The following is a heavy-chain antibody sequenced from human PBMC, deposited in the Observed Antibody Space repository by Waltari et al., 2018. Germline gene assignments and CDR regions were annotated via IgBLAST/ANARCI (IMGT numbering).Heavy chain of an antibody. V-gene: IGHV4-30-2*01. Sequence: QVQLQESGPGLVKPSQTLSLTCPVSGGPISSGGYYWSWIRQHPGKGLEWIGYTYHSGSTYYTPSLKSRVTISVDRSKNQFSLKLSSVTAADTAVYYCARGARQVPFDYWGQGTLVTVSS. D-gene: IGHD6-6*01. CDR3: ARGARQVPFDY. J-gene: IGHJ4*02. CDR1: GGPISSGGYY. CDR2: TYHSGST.